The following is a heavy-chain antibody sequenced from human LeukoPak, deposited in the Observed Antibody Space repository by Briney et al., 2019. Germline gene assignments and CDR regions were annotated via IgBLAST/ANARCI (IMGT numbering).Heavy chain of an antibody. J-gene: IGHJ5*02. CDR3: ARGQYDFWSGYRRNNWFDP. Sequence: SQTLSLTCTVSGGSISSGSYYWSWIRQPAGKGLEWIGRIYTSGSTNYNPSLKSRVTISVDTSKNQFSLKLSSVTAADTAVYYCARGQYDFWSGYRRNNWFDPWGQGTLVTVSS. CDR2: IYTSGST. CDR1: GGSISSGSYY. D-gene: IGHD3-3*01. V-gene: IGHV4-61*02.